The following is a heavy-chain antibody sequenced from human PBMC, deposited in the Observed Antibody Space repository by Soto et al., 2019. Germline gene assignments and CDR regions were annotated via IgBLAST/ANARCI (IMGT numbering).Heavy chain of an antibody. V-gene: IGHV3-30-3*01. Sequence: GGSLRLACAASGFTFTSYAMHWVRQAPGKGLEWVAVISNDGSNYYYADSVRGRFTISRDNTKNTLFLQMSSLRGEDSGVYYCARGTTLAIFDYGMDVWGQGTTVTVSS. CDR1: GFTFTSYA. CDR3: ARGTTLAIFDYGMDV. CDR2: ISNDGSNY. J-gene: IGHJ6*02. D-gene: IGHD3-3*01.